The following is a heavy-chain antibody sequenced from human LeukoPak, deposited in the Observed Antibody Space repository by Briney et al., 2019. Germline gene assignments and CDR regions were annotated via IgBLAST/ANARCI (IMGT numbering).Heavy chain of an antibody. Sequence: PSETLSLTCTVSGGSVSSGTYYWGWIRQPPGKGLEWIGYIYYTGSTNCNPSLRSRVTISVDSSKNQFSLKVNSVTAADTAVYYCARGDYFGSGLGDWGQGTLVTVSS. V-gene: IGHV4-61*01. CDR2: IYYTGST. J-gene: IGHJ4*02. CDR1: GGSVSSGTYY. CDR3: ARGDYFGSGLGD. D-gene: IGHD3-10*01.